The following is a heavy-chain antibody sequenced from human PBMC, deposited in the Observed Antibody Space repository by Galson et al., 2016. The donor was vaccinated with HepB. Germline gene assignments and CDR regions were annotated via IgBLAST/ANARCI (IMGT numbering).Heavy chain of an antibody. CDR2: ISGNSDST. J-gene: IGHJ4*02. CDR1: GFTFRDAW. V-gene: IGHV3-23*01. CDR3: AKVHDSSGYFRAWGVYYFDY. Sequence: SLRLSCAASGFTFRDAWMSWVRQAPGKGLEWVSFISGNSDSTMYADSVNVRFILSRDNSTNTLYLQMNNLRAEDTAVYYCAKVHDSSGYFRAWGVYYFDYWGQGNLVTVSS. D-gene: IGHD3-22*01.